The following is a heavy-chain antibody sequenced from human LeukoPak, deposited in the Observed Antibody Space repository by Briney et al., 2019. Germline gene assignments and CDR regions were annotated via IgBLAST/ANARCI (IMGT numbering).Heavy chain of an antibody. CDR3: ARGEDYGDPY. D-gene: IGHD4-17*01. CDR1: GFTVSSHY. V-gene: IGHV3-53*01. CDR2: IYSGGST. J-gene: IGHJ4*02. Sequence: GGSLRLSCAASGFTVSSHYMSWVRPAPGKGQEWVSVIYSGGSTYYADSVKGRFTISRDNAKNTLYLQMNSLRVEDTAVYYCARGEDYGDPYWGQGTLVTVSS.